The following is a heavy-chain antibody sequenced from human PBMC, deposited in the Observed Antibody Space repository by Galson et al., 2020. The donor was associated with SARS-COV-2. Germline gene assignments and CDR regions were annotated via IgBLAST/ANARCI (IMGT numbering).Heavy chain of an antibody. J-gene: IGHJ4*02. Sequence: KMSGPTLVKPTQTLTLTCTFSGFSLSSSGVGVGWIRQPPGKALEWLGIIYWDDDKRYSPSLKSRLTIIKDTSKNQVVLIMTNMDPVDTATYYCAHRCTRPASWYQTYFDYWGQGTLVTVSS. CDR3: AHRCTRPASWYQTYFDY. CDR2: IYWDDDK. CDR1: GFSLSSSGVG. D-gene: IGHD2-2*01. V-gene: IGHV2-5*02.